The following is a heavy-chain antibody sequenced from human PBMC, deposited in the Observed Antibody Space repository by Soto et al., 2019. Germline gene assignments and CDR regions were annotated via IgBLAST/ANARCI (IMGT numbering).Heavy chain of an antibody. CDR1: GFTFSSYW. J-gene: IGHJ3*02. CDR2: IKQDGSEK. D-gene: IGHD3-3*01. Sequence: VGSLRLSCAASGFTFSSYWMSWVRQAPGKGLEWVANIKQDGSEKYYVDSVKGRFTISRDNAKNSLYLQMNSLRAEDTAVYYCARESYDSRDAFDIWGQGTMVTVSS. V-gene: IGHV3-7*01. CDR3: ARESYDSRDAFDI.